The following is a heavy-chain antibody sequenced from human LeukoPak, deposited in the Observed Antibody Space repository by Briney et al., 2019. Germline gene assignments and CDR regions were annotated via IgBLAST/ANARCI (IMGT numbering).Heavy chain of an antibody. CDR3: ARDLDPGGSSWHYFDY. J-gene: IGHJ4*02. Sequence: GGSLRLSCAASGFTFSNYYMSWIRQAPGKGLEWVSYISSSGSTIYYADSVKGRFTISRDNAKNSLYLQMNSLRAEDTAVYYCARDLDPGGSSWHYFDYWGQGNLVTVSS. D-gene: IGHD6-6*01. V-gene: IGHV3-11*01. CDR1: GFTFSNYY. CDR2: ISSSGSTI.